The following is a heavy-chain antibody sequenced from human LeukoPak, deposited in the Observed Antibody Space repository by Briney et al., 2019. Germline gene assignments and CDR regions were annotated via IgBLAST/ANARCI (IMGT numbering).Heavy chain of an antibody. J-gene: IGHJ6*03. D-gene: IGHD3-22*01. CDR3: ARARDSSGYYYYYYMDV. V-gene: IGHV3-33*08. Sequence: GGSLRLSCAASGFTFSTYNMNWVRQAPGKGLEWVALIWYDGSNKYYADSVKGRFTISRDNSKNTLYLQMNSLRAEDTAVYYCARARDSSGYYYYYYMDVWGKGTTVTVSS. CDR2: IWYDGSNK. CDR1: GFTFSTYN.